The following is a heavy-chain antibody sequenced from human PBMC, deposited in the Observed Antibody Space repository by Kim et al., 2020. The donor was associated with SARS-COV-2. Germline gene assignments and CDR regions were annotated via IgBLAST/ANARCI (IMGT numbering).Heavy chain of an antibody. Sequence: NYAQKFQGRVTITADESTSTAYMELSSLRSEDTAVYYCARGGYSSGSYGYWGQGTLVTVSS. J-gene: IGHJ4*02. CDR3: ARGGYSSGSYGY. D-gene: IGHD6-19*01. V-gene: IGHV1-69*01.